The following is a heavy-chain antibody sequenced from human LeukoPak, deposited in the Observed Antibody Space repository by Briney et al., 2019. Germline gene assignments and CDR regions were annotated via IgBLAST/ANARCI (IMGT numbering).Heavy chain of an antibody. Sequence: PAETLSLTCAVSGGSISSSNWWRCVRQPPGKVLEWIGAFSHSGSTHYNPSLKSRVTISLEPSKNQFYLKLSSVTAADTAVYYCVRGLTGVVGAADVWGKGTTVTVSS. V-gene: IGHV4-4*02. J-gene: IGHJ6*04. D-gene: IGHD2-15*01. CDR2: FSHSGST. CDR3: VRGLTGVVGAADV. CDR1: GGSISSSNW.